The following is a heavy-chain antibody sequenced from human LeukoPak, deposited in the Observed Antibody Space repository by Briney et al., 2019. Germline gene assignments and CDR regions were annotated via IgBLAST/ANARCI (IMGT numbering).Heavy chain of an antibody. Sequence: SETLSLTCTVSGGSISSYYWSWIRQPAGKGLEWIGRIYTSGSTNYNPSLKSRVTISVDTPKNQFSLKLSSVTAADTAVYYCARDLDLNWFDPWGQGTLVTVSS. J-gene: IGHJ5*02. V-gene: IGHV4-4*07. CDR2: IYTSGST. CDR1: GGSISSYY. CDR3: ARDLDLNWFDP.